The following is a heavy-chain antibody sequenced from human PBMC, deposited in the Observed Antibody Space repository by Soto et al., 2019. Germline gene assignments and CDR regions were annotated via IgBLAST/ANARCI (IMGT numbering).Heavy chain of an antibody. V-gene: IGHV4-31*03. CDR2: IYYTGNT. CDR3: AREGGSGVDY. Sequence: QVQLQESGPGLVKPSQTLSLTCTVSGGSISSTISYWSWIRQHPGEGPEWIGYIYYTGNTYYNPSLKIRVIISVDTSENQFSLKLTSVTVADTAVYYCAREGGSGVDYWGQGALVTVSS. J-gene: IGHJ4*02. D-gene: IGHD3-16*01. CDR1: GGSISSTISY.